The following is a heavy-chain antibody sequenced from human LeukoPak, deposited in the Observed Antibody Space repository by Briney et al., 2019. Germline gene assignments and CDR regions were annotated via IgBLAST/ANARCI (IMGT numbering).Heavy chain of an antibody. CDR2: ISANGGST. CDR1: GFTFSTYA. J-gene: IGHJ5*02. Sequence: GGSLRLSCAASGFTFSTYAMSWVRQAPGKGLEWVSAISANGGSTFYADSVKGRFTVSRDSSKDTLYRQMNSLRAEDTAVYYCARDLEIEGCSSTSCYRNWFDPWGQGTLVTVSS. V-gene: IGHV3-23*01. CDR3: ARDLEIEGCSSTSCYRNWFDP. D-gene: IGHD2-2*01.